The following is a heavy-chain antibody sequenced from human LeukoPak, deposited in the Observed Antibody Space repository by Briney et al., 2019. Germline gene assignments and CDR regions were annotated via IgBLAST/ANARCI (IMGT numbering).Heavy chain of an antibody. J-gene: IGHJ4*02. V-gene: IGHV4-38-2*02. CDR3: ARDQTAMVTFDY. D-gene: IGHD5-18*01. CDR1: GYSISSGYY. CDR2: IYHSGST. Sequence: SETLSLTCTVSGYSISSGYYWGWIRQPPGKGLEWIGSIYHSGSTYYNPSLKSRVTISVDTSKNQFSLKLSSVTAADTAVYYCARDQTAMVTFDYWGQGTLVTVSS.